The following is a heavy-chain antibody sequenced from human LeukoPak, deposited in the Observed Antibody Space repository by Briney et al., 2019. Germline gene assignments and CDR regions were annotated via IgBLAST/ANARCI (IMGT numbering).Heavy chain of an antibody. D-gene: IGHD3-3*01. CDR3: AKPSYYDFWSGYYISPCPNDY. V-gene: IGHV3-23*01. CDR1: GFAFSSYA. J-gene: IGHJ4*02. Sequence: PGGSLRLSCAASGFAFSSYAMSWVRQAPGKGLEWVSAISGSGGSTYYADSVKGRFTISRDNSKNTLYLQMNSLRAEDTAVYYCAKPSYYDFWSGYYISPCPNDYWGQGTLVTVSS. CDR2: ISGSGGST.